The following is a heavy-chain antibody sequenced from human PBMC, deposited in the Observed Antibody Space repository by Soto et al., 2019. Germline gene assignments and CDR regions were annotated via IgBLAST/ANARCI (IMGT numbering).Heavy chain of an antibody. Sequence: GGSLRLSSAASGLTVSNKYMSWVRQAPGKGLEWVSVIDGDGTTKYADSVKGRFTISRDNSKNTLYLQVNSLRAEDTAMYYCHIYGSWGQGTLVTVSS. D-gene: IGHD2-2*02. CDR1: GLTVSNKY. V-gene: IGHV3-53*01. J-gene: IGHJ5*02. CDR2: IDGDGTT. CDR3: HIYGS.